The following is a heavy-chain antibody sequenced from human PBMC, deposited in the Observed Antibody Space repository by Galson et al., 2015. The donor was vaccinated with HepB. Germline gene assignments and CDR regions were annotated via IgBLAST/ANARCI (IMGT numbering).Heavy chain of an antibody. Sequence: CAISCDSVSSNSVAWSWIRQSPPRGLEWLGRTYYRSKWYSDYAGSVRGRITVNSDTSKNQFSLQLDCVTPEDTAVYYCVRYFGWFYCDTWGQGTLVTVSS. V-gene: IGHV6-1*01. CDR2: TYYRSKWYS. J-gene: IGHJ4*02. CDR1: CDSVSSNSVA. D-gene: IGHD3-9*01. CDR3: VRYFGWFYCDT.